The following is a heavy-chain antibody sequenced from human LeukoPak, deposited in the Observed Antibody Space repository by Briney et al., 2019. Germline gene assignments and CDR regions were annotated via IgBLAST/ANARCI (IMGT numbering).Heavy chain of an antibody. CDR1: GFTFSSYA. Sequence: GSLRLSCAASGFTFSSYAMSWVRQAPGKGLEWVSAISGSGGSTYYADSVKGRFTISRDNSKNTLYLQMNSLRAEDTAVYYCAKDGEAAYYFDYWGQGTLVTVSS. CDR2: ISGSGGST. J-gene: IGHJ4*02. CDR3: AKDGEAAYYFDY. V-gene: IGHV3-23*01. D-gene: IGHD6-25*01.